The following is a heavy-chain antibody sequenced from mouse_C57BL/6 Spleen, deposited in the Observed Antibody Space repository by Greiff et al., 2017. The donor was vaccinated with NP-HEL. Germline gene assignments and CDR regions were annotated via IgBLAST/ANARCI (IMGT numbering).Heavy chain of an antibody. CDR1: GYAFSSSW. V-gene: IGHV1-82*01. D-gene: IGHD1-1*01. Sequence: VKLMESGPELVKPGASVKISCKASGYAFSSSWMNWVKQRPGKGLEWIGRIYPGDGDTNYNGKFKGKATLTADKSSSTAYMQLSSLTSEDSAVYFCARGVTTVDWGQGTTLTVSS. CDR3: ARGVTTVD. CDR2: IYPGDGDT. J-gene: IGHJ2*01.